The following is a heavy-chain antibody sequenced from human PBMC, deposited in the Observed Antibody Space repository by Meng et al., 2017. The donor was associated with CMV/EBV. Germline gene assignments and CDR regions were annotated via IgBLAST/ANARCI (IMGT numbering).Heavy chain of an antibody. V-gene: IGHV4-59*01. CDR1: GGSISSDY. CDR3: ARVPPPDAFDI. CDR2: IYYSGST. J-gene: IGHJ3*02. Sequence: SETLSLTCTVSGGSISSDYWSWIRQPPGKGLEWIGYIYYSGSTNYNPSLKNRVTISVDTSKNQFSLKLSSVTAADTAVYYCARVPPPDAFDIWGQGTMVTVSS.